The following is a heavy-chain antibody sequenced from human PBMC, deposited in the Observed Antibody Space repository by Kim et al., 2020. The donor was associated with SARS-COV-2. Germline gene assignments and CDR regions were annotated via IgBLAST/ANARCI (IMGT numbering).Heavy chain of an antibody. CDR2: ISASSRFI. D-gene: IGHD1-20*01. CDR3: ARHFEYNINGSVGYGMDV. J-gene: IGHJ6*01. CDR1: GFTFSDLY. Sequence: GGSLRLSCAASGFTFSDLYMSWIRQAPGKGLEWISYISASSRFIYHADSVKGRFTTSRENAKNSLYLQMSSLRAEDTAVYYCARHFEYNINGSVGYGMDV. V-gene: IGHV3-11*03.